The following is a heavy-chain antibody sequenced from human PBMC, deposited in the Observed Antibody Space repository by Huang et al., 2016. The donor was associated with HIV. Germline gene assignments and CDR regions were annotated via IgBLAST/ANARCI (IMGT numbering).Heavy chain of an antibody. Sequence: QVRLVESGGGVVQPGASLTLSCSASGFPFSAYGMDWVRQAPGKGLGGVSFIRYDGNNDYLIGSVKGRFTISRDNSNNTLYLRMNSLRPEDTAVYYCVKERGSSRARSSFDFWGQGTSVSVSS. CDR3: VKERGSSRARSSFDF. CDR2: IRYDGNND. CDR1: GFPFSAYG. V-gene: IGHV3-30*02. J-gene: IGHJ3*01. D-gene: IGHD6-13*01.